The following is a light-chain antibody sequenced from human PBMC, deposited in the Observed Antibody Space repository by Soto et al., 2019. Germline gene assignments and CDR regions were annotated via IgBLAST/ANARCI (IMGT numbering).Light chain of an antibody. Sequence: EIVMTQSPVTLSVSPGERATLSCRASQSISSDLAWYQQKPGQAPRLLIYTASIRATGVPARFSGSGSGTEFTLTISSLQSEDFAVYYCQQYNNWPRMTFGQGTKVEIK. J-gene: IGKJ1*01. V-gene: IGKV3-15*01. CDR3: QQYNNWPRMT. CDR1: QSISSD. CDR2: TAS.